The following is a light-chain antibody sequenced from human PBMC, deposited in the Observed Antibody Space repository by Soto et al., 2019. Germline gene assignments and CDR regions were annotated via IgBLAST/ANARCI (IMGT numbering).Light chain of an antibody. CDR3: MQTTHWPRT. CDR2: KVS. J-gene: IGKJ1*01. Sequence: DSVMTQSPLSLSVTLVRPSSISFISSHVLVYSDGNTYFNWFQQRPGQPPRRLIYKVSNRDYGVPDRFSGSGSGADFTLNISRVEAEDVGVYYCMQTTHWPRTFGQGTKVDI. V-gene: IGKV2-30*01. CDR1: HVLVYSDGNTY.